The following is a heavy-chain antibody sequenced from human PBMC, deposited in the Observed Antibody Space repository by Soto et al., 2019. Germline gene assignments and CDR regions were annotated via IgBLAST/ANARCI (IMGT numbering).Heavy chain of an antibody. V-gene: IGHV3-23*01. D-gene: IGHD4-17*01. CDR2: IIVSGGRT. Sequence: GGSLRLSCTASGFTFNNYAMTWVRQAPGRGLEGVSGIIVSGGRTYYAASVKGRFTISRDNSKSTLYLQMNSLRADDTAVYYCAKDTRYADYVRWFDSWGQGTLVTVSS. J-gene: IGHJ5*01. CDR3: AKDTRYADYVRWFDS. CDR1: GFTFNNYA.